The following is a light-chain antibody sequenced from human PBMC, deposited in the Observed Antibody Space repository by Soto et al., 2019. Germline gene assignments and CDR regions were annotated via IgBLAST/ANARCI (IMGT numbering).Light chain of an antibody. CDR1: QDIGNS. Sequence: DIQMTQSPPSLSASVGDRVTITCQASQDIGNSLNWYQHKPGKAPKLVIYDAYNLETGVPSTFSGSGYRTDFTFTISSLRPEDIATYYCQNSDHLTLFGPGTKVDIK. CDR2: DAY. V-gene: IGKV1-33*01. CDR3: QNSDHLTL. J-gene: IGKJ3*01.